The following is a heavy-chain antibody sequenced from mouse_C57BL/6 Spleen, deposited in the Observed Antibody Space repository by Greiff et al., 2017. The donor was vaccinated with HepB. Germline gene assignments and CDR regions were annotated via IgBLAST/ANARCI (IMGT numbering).Heavy chain of an antibody. V-gene: IGHV7-1*01. Sequence: EVKVVESGGGLVQSGRSLRLSCATSGFTFSDFYMEWVRQAPGKGLEWIAASRNKANDYTTEYSASVKGRFIVSRDTSQSILYLQMNALRAEDTAIYYCARDARGCFDYWGQGTTLTVSS. CDR3: ARDARGCFDY. J-gene: IGHJ2*01. CDR1: GFTFSDFY. CDR2: SRNKANDYTT.